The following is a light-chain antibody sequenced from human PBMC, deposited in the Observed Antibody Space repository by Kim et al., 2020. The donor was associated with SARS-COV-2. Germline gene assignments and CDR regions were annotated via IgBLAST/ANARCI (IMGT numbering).Light chain of an antibody. CDR2: TAS. CDR1: QGISRY. CDR3: QQYYSYPRT. V-gene: IGKV1-8*01. Sequence: AYPEDRVTTTRRASQGISRYLSWYQQKPEGAPKLLIYTASTVRSGVPSRCSGGGAVTDFTLTLSCLQSEDFATYYCQQYYSYPRTFGQRTKVDIK. J-gene: IGKJ1*01.